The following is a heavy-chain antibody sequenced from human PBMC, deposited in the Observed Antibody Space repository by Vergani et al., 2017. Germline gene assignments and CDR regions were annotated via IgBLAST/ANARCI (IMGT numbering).Heavy chain of an antibody. D-gene: IGHD5-12*01. Sequence: QVQLVQSGAEVKKPGSPVKASCKASEGTFSSYTISWVRQAPGQGLEWMGRIIPILGIANYAQKFQGRVTITADKSTSTAYMELSSLRSDDTAVYYCASLKATTSQNFDYWGQGTLVTVSS. V-gene: IGHV1-69*02. J-gene: IGHJ4*02. CDR2: IIPILGIA. CDR1: EGTFSSYT. CDR3: ASLKATTSQNFDY.